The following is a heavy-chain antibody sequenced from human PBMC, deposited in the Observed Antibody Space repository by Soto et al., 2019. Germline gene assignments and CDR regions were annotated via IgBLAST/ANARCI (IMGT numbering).Heavy chain of an antibody. J-gene: IGHJ3*02. CDR3: AIYYDSSGYYPLGAFDI. D-gene: IGHD3-22*01. Sequence: SVKVSCKASGGTFSSYAISWVRQAPGQGLEWMGGIIPIFGTANYAQKFQGRVTITADKSTSTAYMELSSLRSEDTAVYYCAIYYDSSGYYPLGAFDIWGQGTMVTVSS. CDR2: IIPIFGTA. CDR1: GGTFSSYA. V-gene: IGHV1-69*06.